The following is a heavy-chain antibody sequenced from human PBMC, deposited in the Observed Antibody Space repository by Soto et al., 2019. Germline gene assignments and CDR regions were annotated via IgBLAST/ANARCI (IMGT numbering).Heavy chain of an antibody. V-gene: IGHV3-11*01. D-gene: IGHD2-2*01. J-gene: IGHJ4*02. CDR3: ARDPLPRDIVVVPAAMDYFDY. CDR2: ISSSGSTI. Sequence: GESLKISCAASGFTFSDYYMSWIRQAPGKGLEWVSYISSSGSTIYYADSVKGRFTISRDNAKNSLYLQMNSLRAEDTAVYYCARDPLPRDIVVVPAAMDYFDYWGQGTLVTVSS. CDR1: GFTFSDYY.